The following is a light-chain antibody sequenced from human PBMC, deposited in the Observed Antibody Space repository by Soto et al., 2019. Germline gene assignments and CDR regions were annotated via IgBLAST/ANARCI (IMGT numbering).Light chain of an antibody. V-gene: IGLV2-14*01. CDR1: SSDVGGYNY. Sequence: SALTQPASLSWSPGQSITLSCTGTSSDVGGYNYVSWYQQHPGKAPKLMIFEVSNRPSGVSIRFSGSKSGNTASLTISGLQTEDEADYYCSSYTSSSTLVFGTGTKVTVL. CDR3: SSYTSSSTLV. CDR2: EVS. J-gene: IGLJ1*01.